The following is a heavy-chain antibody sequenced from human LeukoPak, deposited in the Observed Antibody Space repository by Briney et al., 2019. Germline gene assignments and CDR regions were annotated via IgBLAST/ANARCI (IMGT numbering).Heavy chain of an antibody. CDR2: ISHSGST. Sequence: SETLSLTCAVYGGSFSGYYWSWIRQPPGKGLEWIGEISHSGSTNYNPSLKSRVTISVDTSKNQFSLKLSSVTAADTAVYYCASLLYSSSSPHFDYWGQGTLVTVSS. CDR3: ASLLYSSSSPHFDY. V-gene: IGHV4-34*01. D-gene: IGHD6-6*01. CDR1: GGSFSGYY. J-gene: IGHJ4*02.